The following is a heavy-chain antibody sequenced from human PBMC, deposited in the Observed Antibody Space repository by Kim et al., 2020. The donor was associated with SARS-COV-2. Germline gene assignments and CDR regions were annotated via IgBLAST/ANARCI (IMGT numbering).Heavy chain of an antibody. CDR3: AKSKPLIDYYDSSGLSGFDY. J-gene: IGHJ4*02. Sequence: RFTISRDNSKNTLYLQMNSLRAEDTAVYYCAKSKPLIDYYDSSGLSGFDYWGQGTLVTVSS. V-gene: IGHV3-23*01. D-gene: IGHD3-22*01.